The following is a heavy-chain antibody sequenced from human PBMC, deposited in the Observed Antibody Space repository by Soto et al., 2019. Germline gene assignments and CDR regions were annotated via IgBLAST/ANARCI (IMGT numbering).Heavy chain of an antibody. CDR3: ARGLRSIAAAVYWWFDP. V-gene: IGHV4-31*03. Sequence: QVQLQESGPGLVKPSQTLSLTCTVSGGSISSGGYYWSWIRQHPGKGLEWIGYIYYSGSTYYNPSRKSRVTISVDTSKNQFSLKLSSVTAADTAVYYCARGLRSIAAAVYWWFDPWGQGTLVTVSS. D-gene: IGHD6-13*01. CDR2: IYYSGST. CDR1: GGSISSGGYY. J-gene: IGHJ5*02.